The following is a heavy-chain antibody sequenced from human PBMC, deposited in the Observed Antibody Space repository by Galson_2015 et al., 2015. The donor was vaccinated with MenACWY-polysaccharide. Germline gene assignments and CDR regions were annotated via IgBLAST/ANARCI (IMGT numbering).Heavy chain of an antibody. CDR3: TRTAAAGQGYFDY. D-gene: IGHD6-13*01. Sequence: PALVKPTQTLTLPRTFSGFSLSTTGMRVSWIRQPPGKALEWLARIDWNDGKFYSASLKTRLTISKDTSKNQVVLTVSNMDPVDTATYYCTRTAAAGQGYFDYWGQGTQVTVSS. CDR1: GFSLSTTGMR. J-gene: IGHJ4*03. V-gene: IGHV2-70*04. CDR2: IDWNDGK.